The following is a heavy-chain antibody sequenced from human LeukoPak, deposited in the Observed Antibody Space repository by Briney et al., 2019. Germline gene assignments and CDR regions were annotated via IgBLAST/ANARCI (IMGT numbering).Heavy chain of an antibody. D-gene: IGHD3-3*01. V-gene: IGHV4-59*01. Sequence: SETLSLTCTVSGGSISSYYCSWIRQPPGKGLEWIGYIYYSGSTNYNPSLKSRVTISVDTSKNQFSLKLSSVTAADTAVYYCARVGSAYDFWSGSDDAFDIWGQGTMVTVSS. CDR1: GGSISSYY. J-gene: IGHJ3*02. CDR2: IYYSGST. CDR3: ARVGSAYDFWSGSDDAFDI.